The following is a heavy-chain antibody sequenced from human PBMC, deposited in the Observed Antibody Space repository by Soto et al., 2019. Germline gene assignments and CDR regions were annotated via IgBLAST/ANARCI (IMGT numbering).Heavy chain of an antibody. V-gene: IGHV4-39*01. D-gene: IGHD2-15*01. CDR3: ARRDIYGHQAPY. CDR1: GGSISGSCYY. CDR2: IYHSGST. Sequence: QVQLQESGRGLVKPSETLSLTCSVSGGSISGSCYYWGWIRQPPGKGLEWIGSIYHSGSTYDNPSLKSRVTISVDTSKNKFSLKLSSVTAADTAVHYCARRDIYGHQAPYWGQGTLVTVSS. J-gene: IGHJ4*02.